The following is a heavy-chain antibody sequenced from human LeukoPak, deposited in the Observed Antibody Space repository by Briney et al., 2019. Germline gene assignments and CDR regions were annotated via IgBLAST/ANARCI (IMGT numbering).Heavy chain of an antibody. D-gene: IGHD3-16*01. CDR1: GFTFSSYS. J-gene: IGHJ4*02. Sequence: GGSLRLSCAASGFTFSSYSMNWVRQAPGKGLEWVSSISSSSYIYYADSVKGRFTISRDNAKNSLYLQMNSLRAEDTAVYYCARTRPGGNYFDYWGQGTLVTVSS. V-gene: IGHV3-21*01. CDR2: ISSSSYI. CDR3: ARTRPGGNYFDY.